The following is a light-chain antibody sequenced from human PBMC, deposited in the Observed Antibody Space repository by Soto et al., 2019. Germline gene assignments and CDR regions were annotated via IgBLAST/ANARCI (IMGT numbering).Light chain of an antibody. V-gene: IGKV1-16*02. J-gene: IGKJ4*01. Sequence: DIQMTQSPSSLSASVGDRVSITCRASQGIYNNLAWFQQKPGKAPESLIYGASTLHSGVPSKFSGSGSGTDFTLTISSLQPEDVATYFCQQYNSYPLTFGRGTKVEIK. CDR1: QGIYNN. CDR2: GAS. CDR3: QQYNSYPLT.